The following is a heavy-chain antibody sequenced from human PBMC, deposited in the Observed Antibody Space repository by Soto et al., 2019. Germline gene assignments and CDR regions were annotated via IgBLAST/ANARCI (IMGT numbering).Heavy chain of an antibody. CDR3: AKVFYYYDSSGYYYFDY. J-gene: IGHJ4*02. D-gene: IGHD3-22*01. CDR1: GFTFSSYA. CDR2: ISGSGGST. V-gene: IGHV3-23*01. Sequence: GGSLRLSCAASGFTFSSYAMSWARQAPGKGLEWVSAISGSGGSTYYADSVKGRFTISRDNSKNTLYLQMSSLRAEDTAVYYCAKVFYYYDSSGYYYFDYWGQGTLVTVS.